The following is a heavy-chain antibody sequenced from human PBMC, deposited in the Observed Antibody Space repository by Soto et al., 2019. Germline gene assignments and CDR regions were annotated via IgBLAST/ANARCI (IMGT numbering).Heavy chain of an antibody. CDR1: GFTFSSDW. CDR2: INGDGSST. CDR3: ARARGYSYGYFDY. Sequence: EVQLVESGGGLVQPGGSLRLSCAASGFTFSSDWMHWVRQAPGKGLVWVSRINGDGSSTSYADSVKGRFTISRDNAKNTLYRQMNSLRAEDTAVYYCARARGYSYGYFDYWGQGTLVTVSS. V-gene: IGHV3-74*01. D-gene: IGHD5-18*01. J-gene: IGHJ4*02.